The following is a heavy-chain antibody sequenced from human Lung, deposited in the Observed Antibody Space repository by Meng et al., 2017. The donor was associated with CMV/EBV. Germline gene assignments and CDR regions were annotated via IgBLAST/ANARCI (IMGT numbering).Heavy chain of an antibody. CDR3: ARIYCSSTSCYNDY. D-gene: IGHD2-2*01. Sequence: GSLRLXCTVSGGSIDNYYWSWIRQPPGKGLEWIGYIYYSGSTNYNPSLKSRVTISVDTSKNQFSLKLSSVTAADTAVYFCARIYCSSTSCYNDYWGQGKXVXVSS. J-gene: IGHJ4*02. V-gene: IGHV4-59*01. CDR1: GGSIDNYY. CDR2: IYYSGST.